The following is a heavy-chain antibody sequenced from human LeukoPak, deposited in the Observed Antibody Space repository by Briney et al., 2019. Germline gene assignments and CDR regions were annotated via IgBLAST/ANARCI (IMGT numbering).Heavy chain of an antibody. CDR2: ISGNGGST. V-gene: IGHV3-43*02. D-gene: IGHD5-18*01. Sequence: GGSLRLSCAASGFTFDDYAMHWVRQAPGKGLEWVSLISGNGGSTYYADSVKGRFTISRDNGKNSLYLQMNSLRTEDTALYYCAKSGGYSYGYDFDYWGQGTLVTVSS. J-gene: IGHJ4*02. CDR3: AKSGGYSYGYDFDY. CDR1: GFTFDDYA.